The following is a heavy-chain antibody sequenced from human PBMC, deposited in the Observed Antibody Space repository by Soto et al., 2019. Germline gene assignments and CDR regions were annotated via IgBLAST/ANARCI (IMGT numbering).Heavy chain of an antibody. Sequence: SVKVSCKASGGTFSRYAISWVRQAPGGGLEWMGGIIPVFATTNYAQKFQGRVTITADESTSTAYMELSSLRSEDTAVYYCARPGGTAMVTPTFDYWGQGTLVTVSS. J-gene: IGHJ4*02. CDR2: IIPVFATT. D-gene: IGHD5-18*01. CDR1: GGTFSRYA. CDR3: ARPGGTAMVTPTFDY. V-gene: IGHV1-69*13.